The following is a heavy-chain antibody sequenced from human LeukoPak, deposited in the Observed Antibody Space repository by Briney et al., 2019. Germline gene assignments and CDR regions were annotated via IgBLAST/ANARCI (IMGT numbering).Heavy chain of an antibody. J-gene: IGHJ6*04. Sequence: SETLSLTCTVSGGSISSYYWSWIRQPPGKGLEWIGYIYYSGSTNYNPSLKSRVTISVDTSKNQFSLKLSSVTAADTAVYYCARDLVSDVWAKGPRSPSPQ. CDR2: IYYSGST. CDR1: GGSISSYY. V-gene: IGHV4-59*01. CDR3: ARDLVSDV. D-gene: IGHD3-16*01.